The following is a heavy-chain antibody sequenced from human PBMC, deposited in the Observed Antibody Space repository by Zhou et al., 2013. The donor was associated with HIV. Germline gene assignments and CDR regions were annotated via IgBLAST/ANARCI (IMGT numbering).Heavy chain of an antibody. CDR3: AANLEMATMRDY. J-gene: IGHJ4*02. V-gene: IGHV1-69*04. Sequence: QVQLVQSGAEVKKPGSSVKVSCKASGGTFSSYAISWVRQAPGQGLEWMGRIIPILGIANYAQKFQGRVTITADKSTSTAYMELSSLRSEDTAVYYCAANLEMATMRDYWGQGTLVTVSS. CDR2: IIPILGIA. D-gene: IGHD5-12*01. CDR1: GGTFSSYA.